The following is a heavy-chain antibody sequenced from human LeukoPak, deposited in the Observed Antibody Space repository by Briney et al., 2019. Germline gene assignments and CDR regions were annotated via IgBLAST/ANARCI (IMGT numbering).Heavy chain of an antibody. D-gene: IGHD3-10*02. CDR1: GYSFTTYW. CDR3: ARQNDRGIMDYFDY. J-gene: IGHJ4*02. V-gene: IGHV5-51*01. Sequence: GESLKISCRGSGYSFTTYWIGWVRQMPGKGLEWMGIIYPGDSDARYSPSFQGQVTISADKSINTAYLQWSSLKASDTAMYYCARQNDRGIMDYFDYWGQGTLVTVSS. CDR2: IYPGDSDA.